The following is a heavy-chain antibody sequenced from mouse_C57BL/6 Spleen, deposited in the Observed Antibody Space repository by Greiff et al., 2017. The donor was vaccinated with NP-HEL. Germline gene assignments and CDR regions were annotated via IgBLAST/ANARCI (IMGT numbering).Heavy chain of an antibody. J-gene: IGHJ4*01. V-gene: IGHV1-7*01. CDR2: INPSSGYT. CDR3: ARSWDGYYVDYAMDY. Sequence: QVQLQQPGAELAKPGASVKLSCKASGYTFTSYWMHWVKQRPGQGLEWIGYINPSSGYTKYNQKFKDKATLTADKSSSTAYMQLSSLKYEDSAVYYCARSWDGYYVDYAMDYWGQGTSVTVAS. CDR1: GYTFTSYW. D-gene: IGHD2-3*01.